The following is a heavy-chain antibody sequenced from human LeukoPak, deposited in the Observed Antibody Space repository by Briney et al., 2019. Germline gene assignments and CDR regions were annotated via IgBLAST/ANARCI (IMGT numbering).Heavy chain of an antibody. CDR3: ARALPSFDY. J-gene: IGHJ4*02. CDR2: IYSGGST. V-gene: IGHV3-66*01. Sequence: GGSLRLSCAASGFTVSSNYMTWDRQAPGKGLEWVSVIYSGGSTYYADSVKGRFTISRDNTKNSLSLQMNSLRAEDTAVYYCARALPSFDYWGQGTLVTVSS. CDR1: GFTVSSNY.